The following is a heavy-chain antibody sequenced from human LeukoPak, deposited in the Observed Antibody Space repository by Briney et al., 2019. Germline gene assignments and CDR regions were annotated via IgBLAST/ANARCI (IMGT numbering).Heavy chain of an antibody. D-gene: IGHD6-13*01. CDR3: ATRPRSSSWAFSFDY. V-gene: IGHV1-24*01. CDR2: FDPEDGET. J-gene: IGHJ4*02. Sequence: ASVKVSCKVSGYTLTELSMHWVRQAPGKGLEWVGGFDPEDGETIYAQKFQGRVTMTEDTSTDTAYMELSSLRSEDTAVYYCATRPRSSSWAFSFDYWGQGTLVTVSS. CDR1: GYTLTELS.